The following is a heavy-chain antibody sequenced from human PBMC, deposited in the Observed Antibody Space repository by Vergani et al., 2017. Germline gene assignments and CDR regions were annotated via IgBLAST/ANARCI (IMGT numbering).Heavy chain of an antibody. CDR1: GGSINTGAYY. J-gene: IGHJ4*02. D-gene: IGHD7-27*01. Sequence: QVQLQESGPRLVRPSQTLSLTCTVSGGSINTGAYYWSWIRQPAGKGLEWIGRVYTSGMTNYNPSLKSRVTILVDRSKSQLSLKLTSVTAGDTAVYFCARGLTGSNYFDYWGQGTLVIVSS. CDR3: ARGLTGSNYFDY. CDR2: VYTSGMT. V-gene: IGHV4-61*02.